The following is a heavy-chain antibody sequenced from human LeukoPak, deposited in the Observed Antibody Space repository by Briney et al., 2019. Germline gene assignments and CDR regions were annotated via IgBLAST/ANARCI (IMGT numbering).Heavy chain of an antibody. D-gene: IGHD2-2*01. CDR2: ISGSGGST. J-gene: IGHJ4*02. CDR1: GFTFSSYA. Sequence: QPGGSLRLSCAASGFTFSSYAMSWVRQAPGKGLEWVSAISGSGGSTYYADSAKGRFTISRDNSKNTLYLQMNSLRAEDTAVYYCAKVLEYQLLLDYWGQGTLVTVSS. CDR3: AKVLEYQLLLDY. V-gene: IGHV3-23*01.